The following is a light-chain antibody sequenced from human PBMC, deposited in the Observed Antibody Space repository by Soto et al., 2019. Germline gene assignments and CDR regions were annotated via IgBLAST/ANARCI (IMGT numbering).Light chain of an antibody. J-gene: IGLJ1*01. CDR1: SSDVGGYTY. CDR3: SSYTTSNTRQIV. Sequence: QSVLTQPASVSGSPGQAITISCTGTSSDVGGYTYVSCYQQHPGKAPKFIIYDVSNRPSGVSHRFSGSKSGNTASLTISGLQAEDEADYYFSSYTTSNTRQIVFGTGTELTVL. CDR2: DVS. V-gene: IGLV2-14*01.